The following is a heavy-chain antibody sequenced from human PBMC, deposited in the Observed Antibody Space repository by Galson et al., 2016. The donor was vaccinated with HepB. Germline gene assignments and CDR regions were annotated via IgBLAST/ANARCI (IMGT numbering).Heavy chain of an antibody. Sequence: SLRLSCAASGFTFSNYAMNWVRQAPGKGLEWVSGISGSGASTPYADSVKGRFTISRDRSKNTLYLQMNSLRAEDTAVYYCARAFLDIVAAVIDYWGQGTLVTVSS. CDR3: ARAFLDIVAAVIDY. J-gene: IGHJ4*02. CDR2: ISGSGAST. CDR1: GFTFSNYA. V-gene: IGHV3-23*01. D-gene: IGHD6-13*01.